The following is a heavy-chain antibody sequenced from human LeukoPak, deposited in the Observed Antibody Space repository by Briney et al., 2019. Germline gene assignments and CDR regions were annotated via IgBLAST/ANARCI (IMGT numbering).Heavy chain of an antibody. D-gene: IGHD3-10*01. CDR2: IYSGGST. Sequence: GGSLRLSCAASGFTVSSNYMSWVRQAPGKWLEWVSVIYSGGSTYYADSVKGRFTISRDNSKNTLYLQMNSLRAEDTAVYYCATTHPMGILDYWGQGTLVTVSS. CDR3: ATTHPMGILDY. J-gene: IGHJ4*02. V-gene: IGHV3-53*01. CDR1: GFTVSSNY.